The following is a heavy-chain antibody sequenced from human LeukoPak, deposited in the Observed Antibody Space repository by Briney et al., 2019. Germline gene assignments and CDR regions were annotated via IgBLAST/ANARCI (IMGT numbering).Heavy chain of an antibody. CDR1: GFTFSSYG. D-gene: IGHD3-22*01. V-gene: IGHV3-23*01. J-gene: IGHJ4*02. CDR3: AKDGGYYYDSSGYYYEGYFDY. Sequence: GGTLRLSCAASGFTFSSYGMSWVRQAPGKGLEWVSAISGSGGSTYYADSVKGRFTISRDNSKNTLYLQMNSLRAEDTAVYYCAKDGGYYYDSSGYYYEGYFDYWGQGTLVTVSS. CDR2: ISGSGGST.